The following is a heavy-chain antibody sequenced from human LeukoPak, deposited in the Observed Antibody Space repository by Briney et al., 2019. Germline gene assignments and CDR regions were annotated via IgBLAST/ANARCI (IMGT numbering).Heavy chain of an antibody. CDR3: AKAVYDSSGSFDF. CDR2: ISGSGGSP. Sequence: GGSLRLSCAASGFTFSDYWMHWVRQAPGKGLEWVSGISGSGGSPYYADSVKGRFTISRDTSKNTLYLQMNSLRAEDTAVYYCAKAVYDSSGSFDFWGQGTLVTVSS. J-gene: IGHJ4*02. V-gene: IGHV3-23*01. D-gene: IGHD3-22*01. CDR1: GFTFSDYW.